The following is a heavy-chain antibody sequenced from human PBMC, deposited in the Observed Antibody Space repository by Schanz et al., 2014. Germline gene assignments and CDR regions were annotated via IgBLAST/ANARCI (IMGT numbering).Heavy chain of an antibody. D-gene: IGHD2-2*01. CDR2: MSYDGSIK. V-gene: IGHV3-30*18. CDR3: AKDSTHIDSVLVPTAIDY. J-gene: IGHJ4*02. CDR1: GFTFSSYG. Sequence: QVQLVESGGGVVQPGRSLRLSCAASGFTFSSYGMHWVRQAPGKGLEWVAAMSYDGSIKYYGDSVKGRFTISRDNSKNTLYLHMNDLRSEDTAVYYCAKDSTHIDSVLVPTAIDYWGQGTLVTVSS.